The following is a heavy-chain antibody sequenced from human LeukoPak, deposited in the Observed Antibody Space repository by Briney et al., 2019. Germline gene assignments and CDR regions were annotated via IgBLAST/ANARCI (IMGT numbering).Heavy chain of an antibody. Sequence: SETLSLTCTVSGDSISSYYWSWIRQPPGKGLEWIGYIYTRGGTNYIPSLKGRVTISIDTSKNQFSLKLGSVTAADSAVYYCARLTRLSTSPDRYYLDYWGQGTLVTVSS. V-gene: IGHV4-4*09. CDR3: ARLTRLSTSPDRYYLDY. CDR2: IYTRGGT. D-gene: IGHD6-6*01. J-gene: IGHJ4*02. CDR1: GDSISSYY.